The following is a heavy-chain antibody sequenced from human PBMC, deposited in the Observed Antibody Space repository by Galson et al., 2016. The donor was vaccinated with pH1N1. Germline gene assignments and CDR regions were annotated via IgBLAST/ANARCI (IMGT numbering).Heavy chain of an antibody. CDR1: GFTFSNYG. CDR3: AKLAVGYCSGGSCYSVDY. D-gene: IGHD2-15*01. CDR2: ISYDGSNK. V-gene: IGHV3-30*18. Sequence: SLRLSCAASGFTFSNYGMHWVRQAPGKGLEWVALISYDGSNKYYADSVKGRFTISRDNSKNTLYLQMNSLRAEDTAVYYCAKLAVGYCSGGSCYSVDYWGQGTLVTVSS. J-gene: IGHJ4*02.